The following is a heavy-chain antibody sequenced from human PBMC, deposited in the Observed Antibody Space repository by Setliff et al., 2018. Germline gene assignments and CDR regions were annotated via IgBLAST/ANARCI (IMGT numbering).Heavy chain of an antibody. Sequence: NPSETLSLTCAVSGYSISNGFYWGWIRQSPVKGLEWIGSLFDGGSAYYSPSLKSRASISLDASKNQFALKLTSATAADTAVYYCARDPHYDPTYSLPGHAFDFWGQGIMVTV. CDR3: ARDPHYDPTYSLPGHAFDF. V-gene: IGHV4-38-2*02. CDR2: LFDGGSA. J-gene: IGHJ3*01. CDR1: GYSISNGFY. D-gene: IGHD3-22*01.